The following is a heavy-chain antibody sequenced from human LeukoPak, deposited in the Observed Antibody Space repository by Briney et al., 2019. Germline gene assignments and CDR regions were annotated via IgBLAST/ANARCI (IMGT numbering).Heavy chain of an antibody. CDR3: AKGRPDY. J-gene: IGHJ4*02. D-gene: IGHD1-1*01. Sequence: PGGSLRLSCAASGFTFSSYAMHWVRQAPGKGLEWVAVISYDGSNKYYADSVKGRFTISGDNSKNTLYLQMNSLRAEDTAVYYCAKGRPDYWGQGTLVTVSS. CDR1: GFTFSSYA. CDR2: ISYDGSNK. V-gene: IGHV3-30*04.